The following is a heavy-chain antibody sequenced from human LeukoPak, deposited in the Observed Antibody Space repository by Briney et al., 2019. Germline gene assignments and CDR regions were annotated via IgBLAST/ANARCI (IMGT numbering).Heavy chain of an antibody. Sequence: ASVKVSCKASGYTFTSYGISWVRQAPGQGLEWMGWISTYNGNTNYVQKLQGRVTMTTDTSTSTAYMELRSLRSDDTAVYYCARDNSVGDYAWWFDPWGQGTLVTVSS. V-gene: IGHV1-18*01. CDR1: GYTFTSYG. CDR2: ISTYNGNT. J-gene: IGHJ5*02. D-gene: IGHD1-26*01. CDR3: ARDNSVGDYAWWFDP.